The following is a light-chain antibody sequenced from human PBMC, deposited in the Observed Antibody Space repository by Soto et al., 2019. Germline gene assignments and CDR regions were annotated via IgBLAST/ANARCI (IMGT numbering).Light chain of an antibody. J-gene: IGLJ2*01. CDR2: DVN. Sequence: QSALTQPASVSGSPGQSITLSCTGTSSDIGGYDYVSWYQRHPGKAPKLIIYDVNNRPSGVSNRFSGSKSGNTASLTISGXQAXXXADXYCTSYASGSSHVVFGGGTKLTVL. CDR1: SSDIGGYDY. V-gene: IGLV2-14*01. CDR3: TSYASGSSHVV.